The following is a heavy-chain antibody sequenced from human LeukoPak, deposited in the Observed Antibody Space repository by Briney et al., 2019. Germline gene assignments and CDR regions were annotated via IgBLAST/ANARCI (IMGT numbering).Heavy chain of an antibody. J-gene: IGHJ6*04. CDR3: AELGITMIGGV. CDR1: GFTFSSYW. CDR2: ISSSGSTI. V-gene: IGHV3-48*04. Sequence: GGSLRLSCAASGFTFSSYWMNWVRQAPGKGLEWVAYISSSGSTIYYADSVKGRFTISRDNAKNSLYLQMNSLRAEDTAVYYCAELGITMIGGVWGKGTTVTISS. D-gene: IGHD3-10*02.